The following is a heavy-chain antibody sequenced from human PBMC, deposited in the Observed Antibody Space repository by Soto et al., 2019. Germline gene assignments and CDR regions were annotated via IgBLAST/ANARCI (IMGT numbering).Heavy chain of an antibody. V-gene: IGHV3-23*01. Sequence: GKGPEWISSISGSGSTIYYADSVKGRFTISRDNSKNTLYLQMSSLRAEDTAVYYFFFQAEDGIRDCSTVSAFLLNRSSDLGIPAEY. D-gene: IGHD3-9*01. CDR2: ISGSGSTI. CDR3: FFQAEDGIRDCSTVSAFLLNRSSDLGIPAEY. J-gene: IGHJ1*01.